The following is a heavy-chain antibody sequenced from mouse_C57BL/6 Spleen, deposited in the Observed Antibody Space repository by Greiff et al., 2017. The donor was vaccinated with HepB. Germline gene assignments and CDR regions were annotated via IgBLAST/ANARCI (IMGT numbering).Heavy chain of an antibody. CDR3: ARSLYDYDGGFAY. CDR1: GYTFTTYP. V-gene: IGHV1-47*01. Sequence: VQLQESGAELVKPGASVKMSCKASGYTFTTYPIEWMKQNHGKSLEWIGNFHPYNDDTKYNEKFKGKATLTVEKSSSTVYLELSRLTSDDSAVYYCARSLYDYDGGFAYWGQGTLVTVSA. D-gene: IGHD2-4*01. CDR2: FHPYNDDT. J-gene: IGHJ3*01.